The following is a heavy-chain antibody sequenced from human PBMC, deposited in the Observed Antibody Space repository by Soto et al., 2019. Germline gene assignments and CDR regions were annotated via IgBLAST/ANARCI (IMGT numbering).Heavy chain of an antibody. CDR1: GFTFSTFT. J-gene: IGHJ4*02. CDR3: ARVGSPGYCSGGFCPPPDY. D-gene: IGHD2-15*01. Sequence: EVQLVESGGGLVKPGGSLRLSCAASGFTFSTFTMNWVRQAPGQGLEWLSSISSTSTYTYYAASVRGRFTISRDNAKNSLYLQMNSLTAEDTAVYYCARVGSPGYCSGGFCPPPDYWGQGTLVTVSS. CDR2: ISSTSTYT. V-gene: IGHV3-21*02.